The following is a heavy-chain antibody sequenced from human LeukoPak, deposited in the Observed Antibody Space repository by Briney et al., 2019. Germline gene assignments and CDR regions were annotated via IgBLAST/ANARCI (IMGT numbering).Heavy chain of an antibody. CDR3: ARARRDGYNLGPGY. CDR2: IGTAGDT. Sequence: GGSLRLSCAASGFNFSSYDMHWVRQATGKGLEWVSGIGTAGDTYSPGSVKGRFTISRENAKDSFYLQMNSLRAEDTAVYYCARARRDGYNLGPGYWDQGTLVTVSS. D-gene: IGHD5-24*01. V-gene: IGHV3-13*01. CDR1: GFNFSSYD. J-gene: IGHJ4*02.